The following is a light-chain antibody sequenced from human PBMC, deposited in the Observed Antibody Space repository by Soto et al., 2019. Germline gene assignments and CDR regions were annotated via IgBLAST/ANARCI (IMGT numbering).Light chain of an antibody. J-gene: IGKJ1*01. CDR2: TTS. Sequence: TQSPVTLSVSPWERATLSCRAGQSVGSNLACYQQTPGQPPRLLIYTTSIRATGIPDRFSGSGSGTDFTLTIGRLEPEDFAVYYCQQYGSSPWTFGQGTKVDIK. V-gene: IGKV3-20*01. CDR3: QQYGSSPWT. CDR1: QSVGSN.